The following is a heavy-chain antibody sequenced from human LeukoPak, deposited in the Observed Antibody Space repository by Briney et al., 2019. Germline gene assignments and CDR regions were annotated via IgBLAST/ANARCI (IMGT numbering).Heavy chain of an antibody. CDR3: ANSANYGGNSGFFDY. D-gene: IGHD4-23*01. Sequence: PSETRSLTCTVSGGSISSSSYYWGWIRQPPGKGLEWIGSLYYSGSTHYNPSLKSRVTISVDTSKNQFSLKLSSVTAADTAVYYCANSANYGGNSGFFDYWGQGTLVTVSS. CDR1: GGSISSSSYY. CDR2: LYYSGST. J-gene: IGHJ4*02. V-gene: IGHV4-39*01.